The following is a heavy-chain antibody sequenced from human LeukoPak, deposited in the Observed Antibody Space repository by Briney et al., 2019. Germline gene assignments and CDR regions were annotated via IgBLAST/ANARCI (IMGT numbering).Heavy chain of an antibody. CDR2: ISWNSGSI. D-gene: IGHD6-19*01. J-gene: IGHJ4*02. Sequence: GGSLRLSCAASGFTFDDYAMPWVRQAPGKGLEWVSGISWNSGSIGYADSVKGRFTISRDNAKNSLYLQMNSLRAEDTALYYCAKDKGIAVAGTSRNGFDYWGQGTLVTDSS. CDR3: AKDKGIAVAGTSRNGFDY. V-gene: IGHV3-9*01. CDR1: GFTFDDYA.